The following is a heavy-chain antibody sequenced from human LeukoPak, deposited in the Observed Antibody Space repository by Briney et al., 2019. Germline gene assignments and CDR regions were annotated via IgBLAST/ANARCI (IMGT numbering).Heavy chain of an antibody. Sequence: SETLSLTCTVSGYSISSGYYWGWIRQPPGKGLEWIGSIYHSGSTYYNPSLKSRVTISVDTSKNQFSLKLSSVTAADTAVYYCARGALLLWFGEPLPGDAFDIWGQGTMVTVSS. CDR1: GYSISSGYY. V-gene: IGHV4-38-2*02. D-gene: IGHD3-10*01. J-gene: IGHJ3*02. CDR2: IYHSGST. CDR3: ARGALLLWFGEPLPGDAFDI.